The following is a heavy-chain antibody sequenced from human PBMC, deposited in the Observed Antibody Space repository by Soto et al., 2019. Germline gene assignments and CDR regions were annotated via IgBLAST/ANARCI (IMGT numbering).Heavy chain of an antibody. V-gene: IGHV1-2*04. J-gene: IGHJ6*03. CDR1: GYTFTGYY. D-gene: IGHD2-8*02. CDR3: ARSPPTSTGAYYYYYMDV. CDR2: INPNSGGT. Sequence: QVQLVQSGAEVKKPGASVKVSCKASGYTFTGYYMHWVRQAPGQGLEWMGWINPNSGGTNYAQKFQGWVTITRDTSISTAYMELSRLRSDDTAVYYCARSPPTSTGAYYYYYMDVWGKGTTVTVSS.